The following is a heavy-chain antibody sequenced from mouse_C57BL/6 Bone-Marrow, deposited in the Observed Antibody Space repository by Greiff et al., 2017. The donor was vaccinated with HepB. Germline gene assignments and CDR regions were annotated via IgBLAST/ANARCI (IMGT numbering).Heavy chain of an antibody. V-gene: IGHV5-12*01. Sequence: EVQVVESGGGLVQPGGSLKLSCAASGFTFSDYYMYWVRQTPEKRLEWVAYISNGGGSTYYPDTVKGRFTISRDNAKNTLYLQMSRLKSEDTAMYYCARPNYSNYFFAYWGQGTLVTVSA. J-gene: IGHJ3*01. CDR2: ISNGGGST. D-gene: IGHD2-5*01. CDR3: ARPNYSNYFFAY. CDR1: GFTFSDYY.